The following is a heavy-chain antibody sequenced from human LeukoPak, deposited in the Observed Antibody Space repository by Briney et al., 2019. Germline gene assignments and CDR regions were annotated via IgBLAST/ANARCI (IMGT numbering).Heavy chain of an antibody. CDR1: GFTFSSYG. CDR3: ARGVRNYYDSSGYPYYFDY. D-gene: IGHD3-22*01. J-gene: IGHJ4*02. Sequence: PGGSLRLSCAASGFTFSSYGMSWVRQAPGKGLEWVSAISGSGGSTYYADSVKGRFTISRDNSKKTLYLQMNSLRAEDTAVYYCARGVRNYYDSSGYPYYFDYWGQGTLVTVSS. V-gene: IGHV3-23*01. CDR2: ISGSGGST.